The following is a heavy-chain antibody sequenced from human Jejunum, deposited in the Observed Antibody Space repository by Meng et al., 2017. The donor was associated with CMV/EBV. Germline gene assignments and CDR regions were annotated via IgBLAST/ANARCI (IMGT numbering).Heavy chain of an antibody. CDR3: AGGYKRGNCFEY. CDR2: IFGGGNT. D-gene: IGHD1-1*01. J-gene: IGHJ4*02. V-gene: IGHV3-53*01. CDR1: GFTVSTNY. Sequence: SCAASGFTVSTNYVSWVRQAPGKGLEWVSVIFGGGNTYNADSEKGRFIISRDISKNTVYLQVNSLRAEDTAVYYCAGGYKRGNCFEYWGQGTPVTVSS.